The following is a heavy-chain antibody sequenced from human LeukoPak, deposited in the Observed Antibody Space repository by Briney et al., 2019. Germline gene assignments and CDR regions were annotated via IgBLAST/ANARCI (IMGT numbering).Heavy chain of an antibody. V-gene: IGHV4-39*07. J-gene: IGHJ4*02. CDR2: IYYSGST. CDR3: ARFGFIRDPTGKDY. D-gene: IGHD3-10*01. CDR1: GGSISSSRYY. Sequence: PSETLSLTCTVSGGSISSSRYYWGWIRQPPGKGLEWIGSIYYSGSTYYNPSLKSRVTISVDTSKNQFSLRLSSVTAADTAVYYCARFGFIRDPTGKDYWGQGTLVTVSS.